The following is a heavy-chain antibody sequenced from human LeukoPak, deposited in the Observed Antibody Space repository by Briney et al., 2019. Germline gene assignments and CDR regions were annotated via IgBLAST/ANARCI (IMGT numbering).Heavy chain of an antibody. CDR1: GFTFSSYT. V-gene: IGHV3-48*01. CDR3: ARASPYYYYMDV. CDR2: ISSSGSTI. J-gene: IGHJ6*03. Sequence: PGGSLRLSCAASGFTFSSYTKNWVRQAPGKGLEWVSYISSSGSTIYYADSVKGRFTISRDNAKNSLYMQMNSLRAEDTAVYYCARASPYYYYMDVWGKGTTVTVSS.